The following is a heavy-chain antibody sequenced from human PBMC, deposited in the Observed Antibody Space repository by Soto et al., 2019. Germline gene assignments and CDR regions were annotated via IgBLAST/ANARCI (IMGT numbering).Heavy chain of an antibody. CDR3: VKDGYKFPDSQVYYFES. V-gene: IGHV3-30-3*01. D-gene: IGHD5-12*01. J-gene: IGHJ4*02. CDR2: VSGDGNTK. CDR1: GFIFTSCS. Sequence: PGGSLRLSCAASGFIFTSCSMHWVRQAPGKGPEWVALVSGDGNTKYYADSVRGRFSISSDRSRNILYLQMPSLRTEDTAVYHCVKDGYKFPDSQVYYFESWGQGTLVTVSS.